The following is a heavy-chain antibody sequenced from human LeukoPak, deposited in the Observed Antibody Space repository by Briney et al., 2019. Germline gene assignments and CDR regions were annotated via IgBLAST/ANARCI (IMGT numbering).Heavy chain of an antibody. Sequence: SETLSLTCTVSGGSISGYYWSWIWQPPGKGLEWIGYIYYSGSTNYNPSLKSRVTISVDTSKNQFSLKLSSVTAADTAVYYCASSSSWYPSFDYWGQGTLVTVSS. J-gene: IGHJ4*02. CDR3: ASSSSWYPSFDY. D-gene: IGHD6-13*01. CDR1: GGSISGYY. V-gene: IGHV4-59*01. CDR2: IYYSGST.